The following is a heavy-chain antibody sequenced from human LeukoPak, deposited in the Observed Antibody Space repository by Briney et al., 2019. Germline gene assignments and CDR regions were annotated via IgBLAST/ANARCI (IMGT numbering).Heavy chain of an antibody. CDR2: INHDGSST. CDR3: TRDSARRDGYNFDY. D-gene: IGHD5-24*01. CDR1: GFTFSTFW. V-gene: IGHV3-74*01. Sequence: GGSLRLSCATSGFTFSTFWMHWVRQAPGKGLVWVSRINHDGSSTNYADSVKGRFTISRDNAKNTLYLQMNSLTAEDTAVYYCTRDSARRDGYNFDYWGQGTLVTVSS. J-gene: IGHJ4*02.